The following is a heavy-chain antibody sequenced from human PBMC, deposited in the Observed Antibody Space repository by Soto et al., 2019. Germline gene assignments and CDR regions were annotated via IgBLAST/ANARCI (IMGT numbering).Heavy chain of an antibody. D-gene: IGHD2-15*01. CDR2: IYYTGTT. V-gene: IGHV4-61*05. Sequence: SETLSLTCTVSGGSISSSSYYWGWFRQPPGQGLEWVGYIYYTGTTSYNPSLRSRVAISVDASKSQFSLNLRSVTAADTAVYYCARLGGRYQAFDYWGHGALVTVSS. J-gene: IGHJ4*01. CDR3: ARLGGRYQAFDY. CDR1: GGSISSSSYY.